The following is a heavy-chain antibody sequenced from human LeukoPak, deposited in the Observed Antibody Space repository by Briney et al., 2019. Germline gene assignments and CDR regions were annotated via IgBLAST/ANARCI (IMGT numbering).Heavy chain of an antibody. Sequence: SETLSLTCAVSGYSISSGYYWGWIRQPPGKGLEWIRSIYHSGSTYYNPSLKSRVTISVDTSKNQFSLKLSSVTAADTAVYYCARGSTAMADFDYWGQGTLVTVSS. CDR1: GYSISSGYY. CDR3: ARGSTAMADFDY. V-gene: IGHV4-38-2*01. D-gene: IGHD5-18*01. J-gene: IGHJ4*02. CDR2: IYHSGST.